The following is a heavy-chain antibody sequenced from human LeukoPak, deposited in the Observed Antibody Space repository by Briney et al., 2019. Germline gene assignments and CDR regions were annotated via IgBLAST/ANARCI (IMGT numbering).Heavy chain of an antibody. CDR3: ARRIVVVTATKNAFDI. CDR1: GGSISSSSYY. D-gene: IGHD2-21*02. CDR2: IYYSGST. Sequence: ASETLSLTCTVSGGSISSSSYYWGWIRQPPGKGLEWIGSIYYSGSTYYNPSLKSRVTISVDTSKNQFSLKLSSVTAADTAVYYCARRIVVVTATKNAFDIWGQGTMVTVSS. J-gene: IGHJ3*02. V-gene: IGHV4-39*01.